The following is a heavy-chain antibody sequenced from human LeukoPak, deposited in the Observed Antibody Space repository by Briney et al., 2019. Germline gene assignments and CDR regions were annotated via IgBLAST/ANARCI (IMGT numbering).Heavy chain of an antibody. CDR3: ARGRYCSSTSCYWWDYYYYGMDV. D-gene: IGHD2-2*01. V-gene: IGHV3-9*01. CDR1: GFTFDDYA. J-gene: IGHJ6*02. Sequence: GGSLRLSCAAPGFTFDDYAMHWVRQAPGKGLEWVSGISWNSGSIGYADSVKGRFTISRDNAKNSLYLQMNSLRAEDTALYYCARGRYCSSTSCYWWDYYYYGMDVWGQGTTVTVSS. CDR2: ISWNSGSI.